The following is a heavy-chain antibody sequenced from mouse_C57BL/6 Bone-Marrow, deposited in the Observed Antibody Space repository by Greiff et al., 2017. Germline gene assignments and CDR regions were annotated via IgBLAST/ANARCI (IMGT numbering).Heavy chain of an antibody. J-gene: IGHJ1*03. V-gene: IGHV5-17*01. CDR1: GFTFSDYG. CDR3: AVYYYGSRRYFDV. Sequence: VMLVESGGGLVKPGGSLKLSCAASGFTFSDYGMHWVRQAPEKGLEWVAYISSGSSTIYYADTVKGRFTISRDNAKNTLFLQMTSLRSEDTAMYYCAVYYYGSRRYFDVWGTGTTVTVSS. CDR2: ISSGSSTI. D-gene: IGHD1-1*01.